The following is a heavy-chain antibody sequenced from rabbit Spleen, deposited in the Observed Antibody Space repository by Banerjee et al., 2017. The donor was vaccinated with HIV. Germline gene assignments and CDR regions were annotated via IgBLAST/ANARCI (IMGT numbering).Heavy chain of an antibody. CDR1: GIDFTKYY. D-gene: IGHD2-1*01. V-gene: IGHV1S45*01. Sequence: QEQLTETGGGLVQPGGSLTLSCKASGIDFTKYYISWVRQAPGKGLEWIGIIYAGSSGRTYYASWAKGRFTISKTSSTTVTLQMTSLTAVDTATYFCARDMIGVDDGGGDLWGPGTLVTVS. CDR3: ARDMIGVDDGGGDL. CDR2: IYAGSSGRT. J-gene: IGHJ4*01.